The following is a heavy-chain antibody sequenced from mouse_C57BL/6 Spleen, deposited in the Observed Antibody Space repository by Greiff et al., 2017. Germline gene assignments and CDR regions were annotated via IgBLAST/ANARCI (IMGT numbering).Heavy chain of an antibody. Sequence: EVKLMESGGGLVQPGGSMKLSCVASGFTFSNYWMNWVRQSPETGLEWVAQIRLKSDNYATHYAESVKGRFTISRDDSKSSVYLQMNNLRAEDTGIYYCTGEGSNDENYFDYWGQGTTLTVSS. CDR3: TGEGSNDENYFDY. V-gene: IGHV6-3*01. CDR1: GFTFSNYW. D-gene: IGHD2-12*01. CDR2: IRLKSDNYAT. J-gene: IGHJ2*01.